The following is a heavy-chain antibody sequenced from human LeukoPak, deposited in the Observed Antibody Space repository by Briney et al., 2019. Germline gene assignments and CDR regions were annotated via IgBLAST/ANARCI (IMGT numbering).Heavy chain of an antibody. CDR3: ARVKGGGKRRYFDY. CDR2: INHSGST. CDR1: GGSISSGGYY. J-gene: IGHJ4*02. V-gene: IGHV4-39*07. Sequence: SETLSLTCTVSGGSISSGGYYWSWIRQPPGKGLEWIGEINHSGSTNYNPSLKSRVTISVDTSKNQFSLKLSSVTAADTAVYYCARVKGGGKRRYFDYWGQGTLVTVSS. D-gene: IGHD4-23*01.